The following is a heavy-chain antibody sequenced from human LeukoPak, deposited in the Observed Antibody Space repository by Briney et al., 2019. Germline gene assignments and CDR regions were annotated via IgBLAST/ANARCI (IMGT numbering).Heavy chain of an antibody. CDR3: ARLAYYGSGPLHGMDV. V-gene: IGHV5-51*01. CDR2: IYPGDSDT. D-gene: IGHD3-10*01. CDR1: GYSFTSYW. Sequence: GESLKISCKGSGYSFTSYWIGWVRQMPGKGLEWMGIIYPGDSDTRYSPSFQGQVTISADKSISTAYLQWSSLKASDTAMNYCARLAYYGSGPLHGMDVWGQGTTVTVSS. J-gene: IGHJ6*02.